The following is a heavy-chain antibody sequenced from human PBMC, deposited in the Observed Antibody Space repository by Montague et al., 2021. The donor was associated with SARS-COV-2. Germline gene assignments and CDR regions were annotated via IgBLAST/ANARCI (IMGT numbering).Heavy chain of an antibody. CDR1: GFTFSNNA. CDR3: ARVRGPTLATSFVDV. Sequence: SLRLSCAASGFTFSNNAMHWVRRAPGKGLEWVSFITGSSGTIYYADSVKGRFTISRDNGKNSLYLQMNSLRDEDTALYYCARVRGPTLATSFVDVWGQGTTVTVSS. J-gene: IGHJ6*02. D-gene: IGHD5-12*01. CDR2: ITGSSGTI. V-gene: IGHV3-48*02.